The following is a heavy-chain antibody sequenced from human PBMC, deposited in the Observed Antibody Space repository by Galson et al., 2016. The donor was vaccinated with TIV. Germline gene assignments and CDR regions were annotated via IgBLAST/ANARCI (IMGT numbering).Heavy chain of an antibody. CDR1: GGTFRMFV. CDR3: ATDRNTALGTYPYYYGMDV. V-gene: IGHV1-69*13. Sequence: SVKVSCKASGGTFRMFVFSWLRQAPGQGLEWMGVINPLFGTTSYAQTFQGRLTITADESTSSVYMEMTRLRSDDTAVYFCATDRNTALGTYPYYYGMDVGGQGTAVIVSS. D-gene: IGHD5-18*01. J-gene: IGHJ6*02. CDR2: INPLFGTT.